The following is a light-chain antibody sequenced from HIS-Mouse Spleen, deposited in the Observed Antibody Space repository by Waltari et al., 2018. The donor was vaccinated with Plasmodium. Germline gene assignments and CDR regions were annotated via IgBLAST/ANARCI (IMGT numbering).Light chain of an antibody. CDR3: QQYNSYSCT. J-gene: IGKJ1*01. Sequence: DIQMTQSPSTLSASVGERVTITCRASQSISSRLAWYQQKPGKAPKLLIYKASILESGVPSRFSGSGSGTEFTLTISSLQPDDFATYYCQQYNSYSCTFGQGTKVEIK. V-gene: IGKV1-5*03. CDR1: QSISSR. CDR2: KAS.